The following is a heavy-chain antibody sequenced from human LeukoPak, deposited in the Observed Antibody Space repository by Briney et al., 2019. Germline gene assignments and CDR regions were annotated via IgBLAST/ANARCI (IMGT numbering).Heavy chain of an antibody. CDR2: ISAGGGST. D-gene: IGHD6-6*01. CDR3: AKKAFGQLVRSRYYYMDV. CDR1: GFTFSSYA. V-gene: IGHV3-23*01. J-gene: IGHJ6*03. Sequence: GGSLRLSCAASGFTFSSYAMSWVRQAPGWGLEWVSGISAGGGSTYYADSVKGRFTISRGNSKNTLYLQMNSLRAEDTAVYYCAKKAFGQLVRSRYYYMDVWGKGTTVTVSS.